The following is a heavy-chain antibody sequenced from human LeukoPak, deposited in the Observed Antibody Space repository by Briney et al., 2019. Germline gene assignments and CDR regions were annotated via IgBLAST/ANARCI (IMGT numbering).Heavy chain of an antibody. CDR2: IYTSGST. CDR3: ARDGRDSSGYYGFDY. V-gene: IGHV4-61*02. J-gene: IGHJ4*02. Sequence: SETLSLTCTVSGGSISSGSYYWSWIRQPAGKGLEWIGRIYTSGSTNYNPSLKSRVTISVDTSKNQFSLKLSSVTAADTAVYYCARDGRDSSGYYGFDYWGQGTLVTVSS. CDR1: GGSISSGSYY. D-gene: IGHD3-22*01.